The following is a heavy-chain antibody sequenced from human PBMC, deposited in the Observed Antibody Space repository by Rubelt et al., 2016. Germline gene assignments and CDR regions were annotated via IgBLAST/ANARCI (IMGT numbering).Heavy chain of an antibody. V-gene: IGHV3-21*01. J-gene: IGHJ6*02. CDR1: GFAFSNYA. Sequence: EVQLLESGGGLVQPGGSLRLSCAASGFAFSNYAMSWVRLAPGKGLEWVSSITSSSTFIYYADSVKGRFTISRDNAKYSLYLQMNSLRAQDAAVYYCARVSRATLVTLNYYGIDVWGQGTTVTVS. CDR2: ITSSSTFI. CDR3: ARVSRATLVTLNYYGIDV. D-gene: IGHD4-23*01.